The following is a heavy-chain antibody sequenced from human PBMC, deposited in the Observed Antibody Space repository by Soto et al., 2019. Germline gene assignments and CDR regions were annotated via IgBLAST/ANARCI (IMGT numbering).Heavy chain of an antibody. CDR1: GFTFSSYG. CDR3: AKVRTNDPYYDILTGYWDRGLDY. D-gene: IGHD3-9*01. CDR2: ISYDGSNK. J-gene: IGHJ4*02. V-gene: IGHV3-30*18. Sequence: GGSLRLSCAASGFTFSSYGMHWVRQAPGKGLEWVAVISYDGSNKYYADSVKGRFTIFRDNSKNTLYLQMNSLRAEDTAVYYCAKVRTNDPYYDILTGYWDRGLDYWGQGTLVTVSS.